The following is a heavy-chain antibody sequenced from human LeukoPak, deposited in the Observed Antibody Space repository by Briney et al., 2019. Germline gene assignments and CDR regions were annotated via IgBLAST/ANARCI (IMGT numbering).Heavy chain of an antibody. CDR3: ARDLGGYSGYHFDY. Sequence: GGSLRLSCAACGFTFSSYAMHWVRQAPGKGLEWVAVISYDGSNKYYADSVKGRFTISRDNSKNTLYLQMNSLRAEDTAVYYCARDLGGYSGYHFDYWGQGTLVTVSS. D-gene: IGHD5-12*01. J-gene: IGHJ4*02. CDR1: GFTFSSYA. CDR2: ISYDGSNK. V-gene: IGHV3-30*04.